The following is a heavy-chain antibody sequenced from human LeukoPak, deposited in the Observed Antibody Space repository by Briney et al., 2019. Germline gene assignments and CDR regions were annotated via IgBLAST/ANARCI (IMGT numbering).Heavy chain of an antibody. V-gene: IGHV4-39*01. CDR3: ATGYLRLDY. D-gene: IGHD6-13*01. CDR2: IYYTGST. J-gene: IGHJ4*02. CDR1: GGSIISRDHY. Sequence: SETLSLTCSVSGGSIISRDHYWDWIRQPPGKGLQWIGSIYYTGSTYYNPSVESRVTISVDTSKNQFSLDLGSVTAADTAVYYCATGYLRLDYWGEGRLGPVSS.